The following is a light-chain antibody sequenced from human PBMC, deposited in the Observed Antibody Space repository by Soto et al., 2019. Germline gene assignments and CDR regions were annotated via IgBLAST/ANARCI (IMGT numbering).Light chain of an antibody. CDR3: QGYAAAPLVT. CDR2: DAS. J-gene: IGKJ5*01. Sequence: SQTPDTVCFEPCESATLXCISIQSVRSERLAWYQQKRGQAPTLLIFDASSRASGTPERFSGSGSGTDLTLPISSLEPEDFAVYHCQGYAAAPLVTIGLGTRLETK. CDR1: QSVRSER. V-gene: IGKV3D-20*02.